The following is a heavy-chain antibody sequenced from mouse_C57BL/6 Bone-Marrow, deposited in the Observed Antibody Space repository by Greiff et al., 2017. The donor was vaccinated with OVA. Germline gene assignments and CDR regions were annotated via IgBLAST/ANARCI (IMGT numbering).Heavy chain of an antibody. J-gene: IGHJ4*01. Sequence: VQLQQSGAELVRPGPSVKVSCKASGYAFTNYLIEWVKQRPGQGLEWIGVINPGSGGTNYNEKFKGKATLTADKSSSTAYMQLSSLTSEDSAVYFCARGLLWGLYAMDYWGQGTSVTVSS. V-gene: IGHV1-54*01. CDR2: INPGSGGT. D-gene: IGHD2-10*01. CDR3: ARGLLWGLYAMDY. CDR1: GYAFTNYL.